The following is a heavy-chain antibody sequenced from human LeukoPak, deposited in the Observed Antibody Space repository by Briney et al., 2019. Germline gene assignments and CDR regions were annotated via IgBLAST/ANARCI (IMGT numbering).Heavy chain of an antibody. V-gene: IGHV3-23*01. CDR1: GFTFSSYG. Sequence: GGTLRLSCAASGFTFSSYGMSWVRQAPGKGLEWVSAISGSGGSTYYADSVKGRFTISRDNSKNTLYLQMNSLRAEDTAVYYCAKDPRYYYDSSGHRANYYYYYYMDVWGKGTTVTISS. CDR3: AKDPRYYYDSSGHRANYYYYYYMDV. CDR2: ISGSGGST. D-gene: IGHD3-22*01. J-gene: IGHJ6*03.